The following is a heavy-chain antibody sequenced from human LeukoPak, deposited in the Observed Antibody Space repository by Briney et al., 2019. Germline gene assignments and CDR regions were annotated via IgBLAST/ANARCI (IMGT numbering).Heavy chain of an antibody. J-gene: IGHJ3*02. CDR1: GFTFSDHF. CDR2: SKNKANSYNT. V-gene: IGHV3-72*01. CDR3: ASRRDSRGCSAFEI. D-gene: IGHD3-22*01. Sequence: GGSLRLSCAASGFTFSDHFLDWVRQAPGKGLEWVGRSKNKANSYNTEYAASVKGRFTISRDDSKNSLYLQMNNLKTEDTAVYYCASRRDSRGCSAFEIWGQGTMVTVSS.